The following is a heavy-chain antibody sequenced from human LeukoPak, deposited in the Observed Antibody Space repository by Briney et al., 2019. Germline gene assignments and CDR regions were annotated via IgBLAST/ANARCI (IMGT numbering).Heavy chain of an antibody. CDR2: ISHNGDSI. CDR3: VTNYGDYGGGAFDV. CDR1: GFSFSDYS. D-gene: IGHD4-17*01. V-gene: IGHV3-64D*06. J-gene: IGHJ3*01. Sequence: GGSLRLSCSASGFSFSDYSMNWIRQAPGKGLEYVSGISHNGDSIRYADSVKGRFTISRDNSKNTLYLQMTSLRPKDTAVYYCVTNYGDYGGGAFDVWGQGTMVIVSS.